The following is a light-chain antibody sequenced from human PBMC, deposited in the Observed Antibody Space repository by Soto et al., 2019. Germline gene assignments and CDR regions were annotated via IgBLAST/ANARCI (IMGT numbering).Light chain of an antibody. CDR1: QGISNY. J-gene: IGKJ2*01. V-gene: IGKV1-27*01. Sequence: DIQMTQCPTSVSASVGDRVTITCRASQGISNYLDWYQQKPGKVPKLLIYAASTLQSGDPSRFSGSGSGTDFTLTISSLQPEDVATYYCQKYNGAAHTFGQGTKLEIK. CDR2: AAS. CDR3: QKYNGAAHT.